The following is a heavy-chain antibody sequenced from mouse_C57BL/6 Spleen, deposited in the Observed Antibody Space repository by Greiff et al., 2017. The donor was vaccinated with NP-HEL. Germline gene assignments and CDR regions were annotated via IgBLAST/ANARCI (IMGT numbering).Heavy chain of an antibody. V-gene: IGHV5-17*01. Sequence: EVKLMESGGGFVKPGGSLKLSCAASGFTFSDYGMHWVRQAPEKGLEWVAYISSGSSTIYYADTVKGRFTISRDNAKNTLFLQMTSLRSEDTAMYYCARGYYGSSYLFAYWGQGTLVTVSA. CDR1: GFTFSDYG. CDR2: ISSGSSTI. J-gene: IGHJ3*01. D-gene: IGHD1-1*01. CDR3: ARGYYGSSYLFAY.